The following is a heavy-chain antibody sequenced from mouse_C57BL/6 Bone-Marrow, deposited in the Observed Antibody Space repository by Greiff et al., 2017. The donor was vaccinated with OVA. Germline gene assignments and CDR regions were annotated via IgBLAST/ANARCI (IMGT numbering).Heavy chain of an antibody. D-gene: IGHD1-1*01. V-gene: IGHV7-3*01. CDR1: GFTFTDYY. J-gene: IGHJ1*03. CDR2: IRNKANGYTT. CDR3: ARRTYGRYFDV. Sequence: EVQLVESGGGLVQPGGSLSLSCAASGFTFTDYYMSWVRQPPGKALEWLGFIRNKANGYTTEYSASVKGRFTISRDNSQSILYLQMNALRAEDSATYYCARRTYGRYFDVWGTGTTVTVSS.